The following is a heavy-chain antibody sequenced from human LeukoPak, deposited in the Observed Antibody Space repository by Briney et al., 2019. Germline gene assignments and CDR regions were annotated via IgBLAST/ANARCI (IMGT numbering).Heavy chain of an antibody. CDR1: GGSISSGDYY. CDR2: IYYSVST. J-gene: IGHJ6*02. Sequence: PSQTLSLTCTVSGGSISSGDYYWSWIRQPPGKGLECIGYIYYSVSTYYNPSLKSRVTISVDTSKNQFSLKLSSVTAADTAVYYCARAGPSNYYGSGSPQDYYYYGMDVWGQGTTVTVSS. V-gene: IGHV4-30-4*01. D-gene: IGHD3-10*01. CDR3: ARAGPSNYYGSGSPQDYYYYGMDV.